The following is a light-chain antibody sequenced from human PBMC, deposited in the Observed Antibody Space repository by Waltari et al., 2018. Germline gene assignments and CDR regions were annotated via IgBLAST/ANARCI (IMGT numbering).Light chain of an antibody. CDR2: YDS. V-gene: IGLV3-21*04. CDR1: NIGSKS. CDR3: QVWDDVTDSGV. Sequence: YVLTQPPSVSVDPGKTARLTCGGDNIGSKSVNWYQQKPGQAPVLVMFYDSDRPSEIPERFPGSNSGNTATLTISWVEAGDEADYHCQVWDDVTDSGVFGGGTKLTVL. J-gene: IGLJ3*02.